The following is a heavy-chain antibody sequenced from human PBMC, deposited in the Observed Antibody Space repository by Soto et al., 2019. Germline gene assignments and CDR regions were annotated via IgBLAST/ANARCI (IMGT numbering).Heavy chain of an antibody. CDR1: GFTFGFNA. V-gene: IGHV3-23*01. CDR2: ISAGGVST. Sequence: GGSLRLSCAATGFTFGFNALSWVRQAPGKGLEWVSSISAGGVSTNYADSVRGRFTISRDNSKNTLYLQMNSLSAEDTAVYYCAKDAVSGDGIWLLDSWGQGTVVTVSS. D-gene: IGHD4-17*01. CDR3: AKDAVSGDGIWLLDS. J-gene: IGHJ4*02.